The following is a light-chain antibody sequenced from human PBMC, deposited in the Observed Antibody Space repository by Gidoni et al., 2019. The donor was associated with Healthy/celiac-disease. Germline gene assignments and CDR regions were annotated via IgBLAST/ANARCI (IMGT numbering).Light chain of an antibody. J-gene: IGKJ1*01. Sequence: DIQMTQSPASLSASVGDRVTITCQASQDISNYLNWYQQKPGKAPKLLIYDASNLETGVPSRFSGSGSGTDFTFTISSLQPEDIATYYFQQYDNLPPAGTFGQGTKVEIK. CDR2: DAS. CDR1: QDISNY. CDR3: QQYDNLPPAGT. V-gene: IGKV1-33*01.